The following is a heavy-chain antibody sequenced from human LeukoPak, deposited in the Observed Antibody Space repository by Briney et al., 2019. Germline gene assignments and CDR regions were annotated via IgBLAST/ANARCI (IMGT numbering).Heavy chain of an antibody. Sequence: ASVKVSCRASGYTFAGYQIHWVRQAPGQGLEWVGWINPNSGGTNYAQKFQGRVTMTRDTSISTAYMELSRLRSDDTAVYYCARSTVTTPDYYYYGMDVWGQGTTVTVSS. CDR2: INPNSGGT. D-gene: IGHD4-17*01. V-gene: IGHV1-2*02. CDR1: GYTFAGYQ. J-gene: IGHJ6*02. CDR3: ARSTVTTPDYYYYGMDV.